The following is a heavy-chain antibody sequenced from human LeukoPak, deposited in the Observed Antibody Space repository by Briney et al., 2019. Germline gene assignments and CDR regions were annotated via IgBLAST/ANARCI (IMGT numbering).Heavy chain of an antibody. CDR1: GFTFSSYS. J-gene: IGHJ6*02. D-gene: IGHD2-15*01. Sequence: GGSLRLSCAASGFTFSSYSMSWVRQAPGKGLEWVSSISSSSSYIYYADSVKGRFTISRDNAKNSLYLQMNSLRAEDTAVYYCARDRGVVALYGMDVWGQGPTVTVSS. V-gene: IGHV3-21*01. CDR3: ARDRGVVALYGMDV. CDR2: ISSSSSYI.